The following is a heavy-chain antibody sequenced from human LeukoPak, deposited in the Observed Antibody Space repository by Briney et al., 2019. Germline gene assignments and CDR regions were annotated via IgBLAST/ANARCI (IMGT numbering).Heavy chain of an antibody. CDR2: IYYSGST. CDR1: GGSFSGYY. V-gene: IGHV4-34*01. J-gene: IGHJ3*02. CDR3: ARQPVVRDAFDI. Sequence: PSETLSLTCAVYGGSFSGYYWSWIRQPPGKGLEWIGSIYYSGSTYYNPSLKSRVTISVDTSKNQFSLKLSSVTAADTAVYYCARQPVVRDAFDIWGQGTMVTVSS. D-gene: IGHD2-15*01.